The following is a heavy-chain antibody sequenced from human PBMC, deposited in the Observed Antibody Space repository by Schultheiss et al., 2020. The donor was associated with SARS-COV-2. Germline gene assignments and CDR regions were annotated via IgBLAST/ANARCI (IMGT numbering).Heavy chain of an antibody. V-gene: IGHV3-30*01. D-gene: IGHD3-10*01. J-gene: IGHJ4*02. CDR2: ISYDGSNK. CDR3: ARERYYYGSGGYSFDY. Sequence: GGSLRLSCAASGFTFSSYAMHWVRQAPGKGLEWVAVISYDGSNKYYADSVKGRFTISRNNSKNTLYLQMNSLRAEDTAVYYCARERYYYGSGGYSFDYWGQGTLVTVSS. CDR1: GFTFSSYA.